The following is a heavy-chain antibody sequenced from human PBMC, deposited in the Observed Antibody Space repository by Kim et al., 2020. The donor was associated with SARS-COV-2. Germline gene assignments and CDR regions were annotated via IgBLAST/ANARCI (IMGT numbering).Heavy chain of an antibody. J-gene: IGHJ4*02. V-gene: IGHV6-1*01. D-gene: IGHD1-26*01. CDR3: ARVSGSYSMRPFDY. Sequence: AVSVKSRITINPDTSKNQFSLQLNSVTPEDTAVYYCARVSGSYSMRPFDYWGQGTLVTVSS.